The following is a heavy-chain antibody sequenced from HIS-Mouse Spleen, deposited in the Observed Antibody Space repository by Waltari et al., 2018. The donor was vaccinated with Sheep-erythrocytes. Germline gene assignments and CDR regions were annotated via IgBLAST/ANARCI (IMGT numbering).Heavy chain of an antibody. V-gene: IGHV3-21*01. D-gene: IGHD6-6*01. CDR2: IRSSSSYI. CDR1: GFTFSSYS. CDR3: ARDSTSDAFDI. J-gene: IGHJ3*02. Sequence: EVQLVESGGGLVKPGGSLRLSCAASGFTFSSYSMNWVRQPPGKGLEWGSSIRSSSSYIYYADSVKGRFTISRDNAKNSLYLQMNSLRAEDTAVYYCARDSTSDAFDIWGQGTMVTVSS.